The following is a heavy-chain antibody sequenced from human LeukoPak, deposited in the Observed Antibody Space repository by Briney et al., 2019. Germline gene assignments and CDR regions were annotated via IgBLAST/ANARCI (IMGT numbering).Heavy chain of an antibody. CDR1: GFTFSSYS. J-gene: IGHJ3*02. Sequence: GGSLRLSCAASGFTFSSYSMNWVRQAPGKGLEWVSSISSSSSYIYYADSVKGRLTISSDNAKNSLYLQMNSLRAEDTAVYYCARSSLASDAFDIWGQGTMGTVSS. V-gene: IGHV3-21*01. CDR3: ARSSLASDAFDI. CDR2: ISSSSSYI. D-gene: IGHD6-13*01.